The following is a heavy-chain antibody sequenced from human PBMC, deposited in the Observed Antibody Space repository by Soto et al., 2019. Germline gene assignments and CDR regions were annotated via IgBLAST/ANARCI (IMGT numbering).Heavy chain of an antibody. CDR2: IGSKGQNYAT. CDR3: TKYSGTSSAPAA. CDR1: GFSFSNSA. V-gene: IGHV3-73*02. Sequence: EVQLVESGGGLVQPGGSLKLSCAASGFSFSNSAMHGVRQASGKGLEWVGRIGSKGQNYATTYAASVKGRFIISTDESKNTAHLQMNSLKTEDTAVYYCTKYSGTSSAPAALGQGTLVTVSS. D-gene: IGHD1-26*01. J-gene: IGHJ5*02.